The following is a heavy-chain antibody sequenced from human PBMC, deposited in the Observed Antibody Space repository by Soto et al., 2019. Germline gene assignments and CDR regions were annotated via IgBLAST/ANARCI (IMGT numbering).Heavy chain of an antibody. D-gene: IGHD2-2*01. CDR1: GYTLSELA. CDR2: FDPESSDT. V-gene: IGHV1-24*01. CDR3: ATMGVCGPGCDAFDY. J-gene: IGHJ4*02. Sequence: AASVKVSCKVSGYTLSELAIHWVRQAPGKGFEWMGGFDPESSDTIYAQKFQGRVTMTSDTSTETAYMELESLTSEDTAFYYCATMGVCGPGCDAFDYWGQGTLVTVSS.